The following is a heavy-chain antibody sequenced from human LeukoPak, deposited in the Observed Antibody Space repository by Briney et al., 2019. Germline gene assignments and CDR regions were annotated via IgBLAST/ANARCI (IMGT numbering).Heavy chain of an antibody. J-gene: IGHJ6*03. D-gene: IGHD2-2*01. CDR3: ATAPAAIKSYYYYYMDV. CDR2: IIPIFGTA. CDR1: GYSFTYYA. Sequence: ASVKVSCKASGYSFTYYAISWVRRAPGQGLEWMGGIIPIFGTANYAQKFQGRVTITADESTSTAYMELSSLRSEDTAVYYCATAPAAIKSYYYYYMDVWGKGTTVTISS. V-gene: IGHV1-69*13.